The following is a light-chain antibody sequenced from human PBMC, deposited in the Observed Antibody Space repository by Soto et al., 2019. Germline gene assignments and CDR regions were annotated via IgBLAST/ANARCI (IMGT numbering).Light chain of an antibody. CDR2: EVS. CDR1: SSDVRNYNF. Sequence: QSALTQPASVSGSPGQSITISCTGTSSDVRNYNFVSWSQLHPVKAPKLMMYEVSHQPSGVSNRFSGSKSVNTASQTISGLQTEDEAEYYCCSYAGSSIHVLGTGTKLTVL. J-gene: IGLJ1*01. CDR3: CSYAGSSIHV. V-gene: IGLV2-23*02.